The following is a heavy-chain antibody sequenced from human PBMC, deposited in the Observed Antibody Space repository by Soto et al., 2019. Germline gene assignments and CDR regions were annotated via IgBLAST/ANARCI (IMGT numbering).Heavy chain of an antibody. Sequence: QVPLVQSGAEVKKPGSSVKVSCKTSGGTFSSYAISWVRQAPGQGLEWMGGIIPIFGTANYAQKFQGRVTITADESTSTAYMELSSLRSEDTAVYYCARDPGYYDSSGYHFDYWGQGTLVTVSS. CDR2: IIPIFGTA. J-gene: IGHJ4*02. CDR3: ARDPGYYDSSGYHFDY. CDR1: GGTFSSYA. V-gene: IGHV1-69*01. D-gene: IGHD3-22*01.